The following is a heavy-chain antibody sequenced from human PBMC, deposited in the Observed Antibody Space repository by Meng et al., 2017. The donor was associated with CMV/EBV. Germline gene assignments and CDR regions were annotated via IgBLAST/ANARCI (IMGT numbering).Heavy chain of an antibody. J-gene: IGHJ5*02. CDR3: ARDLGGYCSSTSCRPNWFDP. V-gene: IGHV4-39*07. D-gene: IGHD2-2*01. Sequence: SSYSWGWIRQPPGKGLEWIGSIYYSGSTSYNPSLKSRVTISVDTSKNQFSLKLSSVTAADTAVYYCARDLGGYCSSTSCRPNWFDPWGQGTLVTVSS. CDR1: SSYS. CDR2: IYYSGST.